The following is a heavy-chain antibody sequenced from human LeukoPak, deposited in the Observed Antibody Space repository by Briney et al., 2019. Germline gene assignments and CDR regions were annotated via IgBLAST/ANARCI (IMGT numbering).Heavy chain of an antibody. CDR2: INPSGGST. CDR3: AREVVVTAIRDYYFDY. V-gene: IGHV1-46*01. D-gene: IGHD2-21*02. J-gene: IGHJ4*02. CDR1: GYTFTSYY. Sequence: GASVKVSCKASGYTFTSYYMHWVRQAPGQGLEWMGIINPSGGSTSYAQKFQGRVTMTRDTSTSTVYMELSSLRSEDTAVYYCAREVVVTAIRDYYFDYWGQGTLVTVSS.